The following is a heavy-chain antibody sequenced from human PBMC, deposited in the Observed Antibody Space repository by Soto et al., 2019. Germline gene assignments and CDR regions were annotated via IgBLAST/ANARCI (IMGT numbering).Heavy chain of an antibody. CDR2: ISSSSSYI. CDR1: GFTFSSYS. J-gene: IGHJ4*02. CDR3: ARDVGSGSSLFDY. V-gene: IGHV3-21*01. D-gene: IGHD3-10*01. Sequence: GGSLRLSCAASGFTFSSYSMNWVRQAPGKGLEWVSSISSSSSYIYYADSVKGRFTISRDNAKNSLYLQMNSLRAEDTAVYYWARDVGSGSSLFDYWGQGTLVTVSS.